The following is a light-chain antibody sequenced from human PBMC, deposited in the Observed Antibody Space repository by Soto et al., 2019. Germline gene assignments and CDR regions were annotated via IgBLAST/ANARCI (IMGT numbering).Light chain of an antibody. CDR2: DAS. J-gene: IGKJ1*01. V-gene: IGKV3-15*01. CDR3: HQYNSWST. Sequence: SVMTQSPDTLSVSPGERATLSCRASKSVGTNLAWYQQKPGQAPRLLIYDASKRATDIPTRFSGGGSGTEFTLTISSLQSEDFAVYHCHQYNSWSTFGQGTKVEIK. CDR1: KSVGTN.